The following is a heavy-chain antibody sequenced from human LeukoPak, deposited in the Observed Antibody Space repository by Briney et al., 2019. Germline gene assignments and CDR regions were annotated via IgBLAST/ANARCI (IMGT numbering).Heavy chain of an antibody. D-gene: IGHD2-2*01. CDR2: ISCSSSYI. V-gene: IGHV3-21*01. CDR3: AREVDCSSTSCYALWFDP. Sequence: GGSLRLSCAASGFTFSSYSMNWVRQAPGKGLEWVSSISCSSSYIYYADSVKGRFTISRDNAKNSLYLQMNSLRAEDTAVYYCAREVDCSSTSCYALWFDPWGQGTLVTVSS. CDR1: GFTFSSYS. J-gene: IGHJ5*02.